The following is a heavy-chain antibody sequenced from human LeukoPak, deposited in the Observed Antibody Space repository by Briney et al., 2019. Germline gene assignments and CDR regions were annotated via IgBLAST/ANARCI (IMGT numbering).Heavy chain of an antibody. V-gene: IGHV3-73*01. Sequence: GGSLRLSCAASGFTFSGSALHWVRQASGKGLEWVGRIRSTANGYATAYAASVKGRFTISRDDSKNTAYLKMNSLKTEDTAVYYCTSPGYTTMVRAVIITPDWFDPWGQGTLVTVSS. D-gene: IGHD3-10*01. CDR1: GFTFSGSA. CDR2: IRSTANGYAT. J-gene: IGHJ5*02. CDR3: TSPGYTTMVRAVIITPDWFDP.